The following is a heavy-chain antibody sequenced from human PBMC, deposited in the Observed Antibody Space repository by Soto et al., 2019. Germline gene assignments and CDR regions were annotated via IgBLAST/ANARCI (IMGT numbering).Heavy chain of an antibody. Sequence: PGGSLRLSCAASGFTFSTYSMNWVRQAPGKGLEWVSYITGGSTTIYYADSVKGRFTISRDNAKNSLYLQMNSLTVEDTAVYYCVRAECPTCYGFQYWAQGTLVTVSS. CDR3: VRAECPTCYGFQY. CDR1: GFTFSTYS. V-gene: IGHV3-48*01. D-gene: IGHD2-2*01. J-gene: IGHJ1*01. CDR2: ITGGSTTI.